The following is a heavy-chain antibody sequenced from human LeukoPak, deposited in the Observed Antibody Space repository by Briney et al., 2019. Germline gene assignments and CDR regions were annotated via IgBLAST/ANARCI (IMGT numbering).Heavy chain of an antibody. CDR3: ARLSRLRFLEWLPPSIDY. V-gene: IGHV4-38-2*01. J-gene: IGHJ4*02. Sequence: PSETLSLTCAVSGYSISSGYYWGWIRQPPGKGLEWIGSIYHSGSTYYNPSLKSRVTISVDTSKNQFSLKLSSVTAADTAVYYCARLSRLRFLEWLPPSIDYWGQGTLVTVSS. CDR1: GYSISSGYY. CDR2: IYHSGST. D-gene: IGHD3-3*01.